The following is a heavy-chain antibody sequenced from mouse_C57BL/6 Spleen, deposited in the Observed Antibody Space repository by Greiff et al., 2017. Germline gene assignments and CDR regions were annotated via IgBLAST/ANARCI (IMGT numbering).Heavy chain of an antibody. Sequence: EVQLQQSGPELVKPGASVKISCKASGYTFTDYYMNWVKQSHGKSLEWIGDINPNNGGTSYNQKFKGKATLTVDKSSSTAYMELRSLTSEDSAVYYCARSGSSYDWFAYWGQGTLVTVSA. CDR1: GYTFTDYY. CDR3: ARSGSSYDWFAY. D-gene: IGHD1-1*01. V-gene: IGHV1-26*01. J-gene: IGHJ3*01. CDR2: INPNNGGT.